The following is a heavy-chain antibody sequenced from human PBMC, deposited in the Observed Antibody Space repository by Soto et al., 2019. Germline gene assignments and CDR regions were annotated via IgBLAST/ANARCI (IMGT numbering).Heavy chain of an antibody. V-gene: IGHV4-39*01. CDR1: GGSITSRSSYY. J-gene: IGHJ6*02. CDR3: AGGRGDYYYGMDV. D-gene: IGHD3-10*01. CDR2: LYYRGNT. Sequence: SETLSLTCTVSGGSITSRSSYYWGWIRQPPGKGLEWIGSLYYRGNTYYNPSLKSRVTISVDTSKNQFSLRLSSVTAADTAVYYCAGGRGDYYYGMDVWGQGTTVTVSS.